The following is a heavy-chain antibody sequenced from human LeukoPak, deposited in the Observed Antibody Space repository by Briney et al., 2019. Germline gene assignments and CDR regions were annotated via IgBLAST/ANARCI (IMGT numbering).Heavy chain of an antibody. CDR2: ISSSSRFI. CDR1: GLTFSSYA. J-gene: IGHJ2*01. V-gene: IGHV3-21*01. Sequence: GGSLRLSCAASGLTFSSYAMSWVRQAPGKGLEWVSLISSSSRFIYYGDSVKGRFTISRDNAKKSLYLQMNSLRAEDTAVYYCARAVYCSGGGCFWYFDLWGQGTLVTVSS. CDR3: ARAVYCSGGGCFWYFDL. D-gene: IGHD2-15*01.